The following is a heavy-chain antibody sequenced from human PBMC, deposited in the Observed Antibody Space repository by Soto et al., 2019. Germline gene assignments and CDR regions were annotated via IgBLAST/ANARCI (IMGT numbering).Heavy chain of an antibody. V-gene: IGHV1-3*05. J-gene: IGHJ4*02. Sequence: QVQLVQSGAEEKKPGASVKVSCKAPGNTFTSYAMHWVRQAPGQRPEWMGWINGGNGNTKYSQKFQGRVTITRDTSANTAYMGLSSLRSEATAVYYCARVRGWYHLAYWGQGALGTVSS. D-gene: IGHD6-19*01. CDR3: ARVRGWYHLAY. CDR1: GNTFTSYA. CDR2: INGGNGNT.